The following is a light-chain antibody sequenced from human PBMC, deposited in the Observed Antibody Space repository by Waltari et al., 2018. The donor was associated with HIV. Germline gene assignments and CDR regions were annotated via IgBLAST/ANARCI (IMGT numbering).Light chain of an antibody. CDR1: QGIGSD. V-gene: IGKV1-27*01. Sequence: DVQMTPSPSSLSAYVGDRVAITCRASQGIGSDLAWYQQKPGKLPKLLIYAASTLQSGVPSRFSGSGSGTDFTLTITNLQTEDFSFYYCQRYDRAPYTFGPGTRLELK. CDR2: AAS. CDR3: QRYDRAPYT. J-gene: IGKJ2*01.